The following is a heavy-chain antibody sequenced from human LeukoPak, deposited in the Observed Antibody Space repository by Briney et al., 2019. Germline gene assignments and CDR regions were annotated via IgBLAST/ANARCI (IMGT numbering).Heavy chain of an antibody. D-gene: IGHD4-11*01. V-gene: IGHV1-46*01. CDR3: ARDHSNYPFDY. CDR1: GYTFTSYY. J-gene: IGHJ4*02. Sequence: ASVKVSCKASGYTFTSYYMHWVRQAPGQGLEWMGIINPSGGSTSYAQKFQGGVTMTRDMSTSTVYMELSSLRSEDTAVYYCARDHSNYPFDYWGQGTLVTVSS. CDR2: INPSGGST.